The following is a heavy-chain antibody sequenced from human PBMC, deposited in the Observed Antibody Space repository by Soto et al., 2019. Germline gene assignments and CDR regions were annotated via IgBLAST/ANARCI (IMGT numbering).Heavy chain of an antibody. V-gene: IGHV3-23*01. CDR2: ISGSDGTT. D-gene: IGHD3-10*01. CDR3: ARVIGSSESYWGGSHYYYALDV. Sequence: EVQLLESGGGLTQPGGSLRLSCAASGFIFSDYAMYWVRQAPGKGLEWVSVISGSDGTTYYADSVRGRFTMSRDNSRNLVYLLMMCLRAEDTAVYYCARVIGSSESYWGGSHYYYALDVWGQGTTVTVSS. J-gene: IGHJ6*02. CDR1: GFIFSDYA.